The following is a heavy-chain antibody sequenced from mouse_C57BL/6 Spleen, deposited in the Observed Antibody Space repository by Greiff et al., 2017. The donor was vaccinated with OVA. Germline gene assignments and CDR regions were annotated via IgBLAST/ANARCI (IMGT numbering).Heavy chain of an antibody. J-gene: IGHJ2*01. CDR1: GYTFTSYW. CDR3: AIPRDYGSRSDYYFDY. D-gene: IGHD1-1*01. V-gene: IGHV1-74*01. Sequence: QVQLKQPGAELVKPGASVKVSCKASGYTFTSYWMHWVKQRPGQGLEWIGRIHPSDSDTNYNQKFKGKATLTVDKSSSTAYMQLSSLTSEDSAVYYCAIPRDYGSRSDYYFDYWGQGTTLTVSS. CDR2: IHPSDSDT.